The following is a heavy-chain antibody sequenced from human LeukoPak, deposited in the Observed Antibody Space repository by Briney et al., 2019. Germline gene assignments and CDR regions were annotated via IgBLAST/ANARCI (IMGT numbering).Heavy chain of an antibody. CDR2: ISGSGGSA. D-gene: IGHD3/OR15-3a*01. V-gene: IGHV3-23*01. CDR3: AKDDWTTGGRIDP. CDR1: GFTFGTYA. J-gene: IGHJ5*02. Sequence: AGGSLRLSCAASGFTFGTYAMSWVRQAPGEGLEWVSAISGSGGSAYYADSVKGRFTISRDNSKNTLFLQMNSLRGEDAAIYYCAKDDWTTGGRIDPWGQGTLVTVSS.